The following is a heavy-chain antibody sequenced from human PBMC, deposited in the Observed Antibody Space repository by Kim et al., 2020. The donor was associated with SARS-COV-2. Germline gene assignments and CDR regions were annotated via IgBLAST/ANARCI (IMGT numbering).Heavy chain of an antibody. D-gene: IGHD3-3*02. V-gene: IGHV3-48*03. CDR3: ARDVSICGVVTFGD. Sequence: ADSVKGRFTISRDNAKNSLYLQMNSLRAEDTAVYYCARDVSICGVVTFGDWGQGTLVTVSS. J-gene: IGHJ4*02.